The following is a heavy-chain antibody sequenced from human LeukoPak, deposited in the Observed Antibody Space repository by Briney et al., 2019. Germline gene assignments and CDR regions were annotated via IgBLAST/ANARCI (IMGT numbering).Heavy chain of an antibody. V-gene: IGHV3-23*01. Sequence: GGSLRLSCAASGFTFSSYALSWVRRAPGKGLELVSAISGSGDSTYYADSVKGRFTISRDNSKNTLYLQMNSLRAEDTAVYYCTRDQGWYYGSGSYCAYWGQGTLVTVSS. J-gene: IGHJ4*02. CDR1: GFTFSSYA. CDR3: TRDQGWYYGSGSYCAY. D-gene: IGHD3-10*01. CDR2: ISGSGDST.